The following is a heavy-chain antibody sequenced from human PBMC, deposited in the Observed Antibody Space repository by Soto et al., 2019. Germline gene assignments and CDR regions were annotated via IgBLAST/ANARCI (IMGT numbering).Heavy chain of an antibody. D-gene: IGHD6-13*01. CDR2: INPSGGST. V-gene: IGHV1-46*01. Sequence: QVQLVQSGAEVKKPGASVKVSCKASGYTFTSYYMHWVRQAPGQGLEWMGIINPSGGSTSYAQKFQGRVTMTRDTSTSTVYMELSSLRSEYTAVYYCARSAGAAAGVDYWGQGTLVTVSS. CDR1: GYTFTSYY. CDR3: ARSAGAAAGVDY. J-gene: IGHJ4*02.